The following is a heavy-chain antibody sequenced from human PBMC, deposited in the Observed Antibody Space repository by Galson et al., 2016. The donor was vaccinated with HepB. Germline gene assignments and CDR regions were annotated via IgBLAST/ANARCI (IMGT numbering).Heavy chain of an antibody. CDR2: IKRDGSET. Sequence: SLRLSCAASGFSFSNYWMSWVRQAPGKGLEWVANIKRDGSETNYVDSVKGRFTISRDNAKNSLYLQVNSLRAEDTAVYYCARDGDVLTVYAITSYYYYAMAGGGQGSTLTVPS. D-gene: IGHD2-8*01. CDR1: GFSFSNYW. CDR3: ARDGDVLTVYAITSYYYYAMAG. V-gene: IGHV3-7*03. J-gene: IGHJ6*02.